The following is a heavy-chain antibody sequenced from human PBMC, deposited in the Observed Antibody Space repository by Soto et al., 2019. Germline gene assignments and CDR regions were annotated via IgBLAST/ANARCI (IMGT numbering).Heavy chain of an antibody. CDR3: ARGPDCSGGTCYCDY. CDR2: IWSDGSHK. Sequence: GGSLRLSCEASGFTFSSFGMQWVRQSPGKGLEWVAVIWSDGSHKYYTDSVKGRFTISRDNSKNTLYLQMNSLRAEDTAYYYCARGPDCSGGTCYCDYWGQGTLVTVSS. V-gene: IGHV3-33*01. CDR1: GFTFSSFG. D-gene: IGHD2-15*01. J-gene: IGHJ4*02.